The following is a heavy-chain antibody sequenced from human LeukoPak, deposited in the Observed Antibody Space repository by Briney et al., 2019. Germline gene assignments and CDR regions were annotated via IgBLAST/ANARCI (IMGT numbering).Heavy chain of an antibody. CDR1: X. V-gene: IGHV4-34*01. Sequence: XWSXIXQPXXXXLXWXGXINHSGSTNYNPSLKSRVAISVDTSKNQFSLKLSSVTAADTAVYYCARGPGGSYYYYGMDIWGQGTTVTVSS. D-gene: IGHD2-15*01. J-gene: IGHJ6*02. CDR3: ARGPGGSYYYYGMDI. CDR2: INHSGST.